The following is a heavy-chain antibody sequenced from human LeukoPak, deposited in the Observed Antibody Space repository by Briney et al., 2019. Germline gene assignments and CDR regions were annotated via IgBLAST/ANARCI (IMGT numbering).Heavy chain of an antibody. CDR1: GYTFTSYD. D-gene: IGHD5-24*01. CDR3: ATSRAPRDGYNSVVDAFDI. CDR2: MNPNSGNT. Sequence: ASVKVSCKASGYTFTSYDINWVRQATGQGLEWMGWMNPNSGNTGYAQKFQDRVIMTRNTSISTAYMELSSLRSEDTAVYYCATSRAPRDGYNSVVDAFDIWGQGTMVTVSS. J-gene: IGHJ3*02. V-gene: IGHV1-8*01.